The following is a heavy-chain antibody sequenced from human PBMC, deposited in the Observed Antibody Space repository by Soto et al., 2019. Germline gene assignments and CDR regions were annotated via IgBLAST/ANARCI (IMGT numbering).Heavy chain of an antibody. CDR1: GYTFTSYY. D-gene: IGHD6-13*01. V-gene: IGHV1-2*04. CDR3: ASGYSKNAFDI. Sequence: ASVKVSCKASGYTFTSYYINWVPQAPGQGLEWMGWINPNSGGTNYAQKFQGWVTMTRDTSISTAYMELSRLRSDDTAVYYCASGYSKNAFDIWGQGTMVTVSS. J-gene: IGHJ3*02. CDR2: INPNSGGT.